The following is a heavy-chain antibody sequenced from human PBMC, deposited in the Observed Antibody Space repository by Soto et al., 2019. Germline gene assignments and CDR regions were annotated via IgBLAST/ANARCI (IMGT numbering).Heavy chain of an antibody. CDR3: AHVYGAASGTRYYFDY. V-gene: IGHV2-5*02. CDR1: GFSFTTDGMG. Sequence: QITLKESGPTLVKPTQTLTLTCTFSGFSFTTDGMGVGWIRHPPGKALEWLAPFYWDADKRFSPSLRSRLTSTKEASRNQVVLTLTNMDPAHTAKYYCAHVYGAASGTRYYFDYWGQGTLVTVSS. D-gene: IGHD1-7*01. CDR2: FYWDADK. J-gene: IGHJ4*02.